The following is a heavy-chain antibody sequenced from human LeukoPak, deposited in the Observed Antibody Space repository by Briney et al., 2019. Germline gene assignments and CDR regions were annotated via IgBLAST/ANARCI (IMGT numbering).Heavy chain of an antibody. Sequence: GGSLRLSCAASGFTFSSSAMHWVRQAPGKGLEYVSAIVSNGGSTYYADSVKGRFTISRDNSKNTLYLQMSSLRAEDTAVYYCVKPSGYSGYGYFFDYWGQGTLVTVSS. CDR1: GFTFSSSA. CDR2: IVSNGGST. D-gene: IGHD5-12*01. J-gene: IGHJ4*02. V-gene: IGHV3-64D*06. CDR3: VKPSGYSGYGYFFDY.